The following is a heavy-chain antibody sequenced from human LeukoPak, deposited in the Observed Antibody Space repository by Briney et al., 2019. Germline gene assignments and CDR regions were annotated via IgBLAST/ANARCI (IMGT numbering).Heavy chain of an antibody. Sequence: SETLSLTCAVSGGSISSGGYSWSWIRQPPGKGLEWIGYIYHSGSTYYNPSLKSRVTISVDTSKNQFSLKLSSVTAADTAVYYCARASYYYYYYGMDVWGQGTTVTVSS. CDR3: ARASYYYYYYGMDV. J-gene: IGHJ6*02. CDR1: GGSISSGGYS. V-gene: IGHV4-30-2*01. CDR2: IYHSGST.